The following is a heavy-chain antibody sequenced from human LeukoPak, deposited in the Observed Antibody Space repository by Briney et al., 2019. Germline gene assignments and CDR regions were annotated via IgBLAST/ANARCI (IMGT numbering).Heavy chain of an antibody. V-gene: IGHV3-23*01. CDR1: GFSFNSYA. D-gene: IGHD6-25*01. Sequence: GGSLRLSCAGSGFSFNSYALHWVRQAPGKGLEWVSGISGLGDKQYYADSVKGRFTISRDNSKNTVYLDMNSLRVEETGIYCAKDSSACYFYFDSWGQGTPVTVSS. CDR3: AKDSSACYFYFDS. J-gene: IGHJ4*01. CDR2: ISGLGDKQ.